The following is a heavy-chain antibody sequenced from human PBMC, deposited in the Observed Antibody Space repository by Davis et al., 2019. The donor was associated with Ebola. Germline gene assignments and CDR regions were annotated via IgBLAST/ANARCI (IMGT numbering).Heavy chain of an antibody. Sequence: PGGSLRLSCAASGFTFSSYGMHWVRQAPGKGLEWVAVIWYDGSNKYYADSVKGRFTISRDNSKNTLYLQMNSLRAEDTAVYYCAKDFLRFLEWHRWYYGMDVWGQGTTVTVSS. V-gene: IGHV3-33*06. CDR1: GFTFSSYG. CDR3: AKDFLRFLEWHRWYYGMDV. CDR2: IWYDGSNK. J-gene: IGHJ6*02. D-gene: IGHD3-3*01.